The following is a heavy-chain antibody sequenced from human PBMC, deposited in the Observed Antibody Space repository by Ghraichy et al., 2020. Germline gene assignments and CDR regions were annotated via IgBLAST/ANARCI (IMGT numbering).Heavy chain of an antibody. CDR2: IYYSGST. D-gene: IGHD2-15*01. J-gene: IGHJ3*02. Sequence: SETLSLTCTVSGGSISSYYWSWIRQPPGKGLEWIGYIYYSGSTNYNPSLKSRVTISVDTSKNQFSLKLSSVTAADTAVYYCARWRCSGGSCRYDAFDIWGQGTMVTVSS. V-gene: IGHV4-59*01. CDR3: ARWRCSGGSCRYDAFDI. CDR1: GGSISSYY.